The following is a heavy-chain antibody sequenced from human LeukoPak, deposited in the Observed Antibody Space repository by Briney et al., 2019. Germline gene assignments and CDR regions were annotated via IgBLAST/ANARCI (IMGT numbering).Heavy chain of an antibody. CDR1: GGSFSGYY. D-gene: IGHD5-18*01. J-gene: IGHJ5*02. CDR3: ARDGGYSYGP. Sequence: SETLSLTCAVYGGSFSGYYWSWIRQPPGKGLEWIGYIYYSGSTNYNPSLKSRVTISVDTSKNQFSLKLSSVTAADTAVYYCARDGGYSYGPWGQGTLVTVSS. V-gene: IGHV4-59*01. CDR2: IYYSGST.